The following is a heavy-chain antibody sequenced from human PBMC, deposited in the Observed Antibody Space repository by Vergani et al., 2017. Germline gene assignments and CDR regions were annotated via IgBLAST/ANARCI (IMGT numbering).Heavy chain of an antibody. CDR2: ISWDGGST. CDR3: ARQYGSGSPDY. J-gene: IGHJ4*02. CDR1: GFTFDDYT. V-gene: IGHV3-43*01. D-gene: IGHD3-10*01. Sequence: EVQLVESGGVVVQPGGSLRLSCAASGFTFDDYTMHWVRQASGKGLEWVSLISWDGGSTYYADSVKGRFTISRDNSKNSLYLQMNSLRTEDTALYYCARQYGSGSPDYWGQGTLVTVSS.